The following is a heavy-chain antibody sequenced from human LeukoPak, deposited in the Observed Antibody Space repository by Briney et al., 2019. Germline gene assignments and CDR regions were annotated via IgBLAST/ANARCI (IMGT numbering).Heavy chain of an antibody. CDR2: INPNSGGT. V-gene: IGHV1-2*04. J-gene: IGHJ4*02. D-gene: IGHD4-17*01. CDR3: ARDHEGYGDPWYFDY. Sequence: ASVKVSCKASGYTFTGYYMHWVRQAPGQGLEWMGWINPNSGGTNYAQKFQGWVTMTRDTSISTAYMELSKVRSDDTAVYYCARDHEGYGDPWYFDYWGQGTLVTVSS. CDR1: GYTFTGYY.